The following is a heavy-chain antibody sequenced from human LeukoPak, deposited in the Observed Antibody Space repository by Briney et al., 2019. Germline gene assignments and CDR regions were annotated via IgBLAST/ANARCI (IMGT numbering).Heavy chain of an antibody. V-gene: IGHV4-61*02. CDR3: ARVRKWQLDY. J-gene: IGHJ4*02. CDR1: GGSISSGSYY. D-gene: IGHD5-12*01. Sequence: TSETLSLTCTVSGGSISSGSYYWSWIRQPAGKGLEWIGRIYTSGSTNYNPSLKSRVTISVDTSKNQFSLKLSSVTAADTAVYYCARVRKWQLDYWGQGTLVTVSS. CDR2: IYTSGST.